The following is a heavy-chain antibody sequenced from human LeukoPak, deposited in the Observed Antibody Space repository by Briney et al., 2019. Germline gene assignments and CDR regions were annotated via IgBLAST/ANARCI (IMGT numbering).Heavy chain of an antibody. CDR2: IRSRTYGETT. J-gene: IGHJ4*02. D-gene: IGHD3-3*01. Sequence: GSLRLSCKASGFNFGDYGLTWVRQAPGKGLEWVGYIRSRTYGETTDYAASVKGRFIMSRDDSKSIAYLQMNNLKIEDTALYYCARAQYYDFWSGYYHSNDYWGQGTLVSVSS. CDR1: GFNFGDYG. V-gene: IGHV3-49*04. CDR3: ARAQYYDFWSGYYHSNDY.